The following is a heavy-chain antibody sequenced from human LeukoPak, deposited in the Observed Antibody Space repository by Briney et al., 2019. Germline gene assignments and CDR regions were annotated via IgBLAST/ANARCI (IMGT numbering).Heavy chain of an antibody. V-gene: IGHV3-30*02. CDR3: AKDLSDPVMVIES. Sequence: GESLRLSCAASGFTFSSYGMHWVRQAPGKGLEWVAFIRYDGSNKYYADSVKGRLTIPRDNSKNTLYLQMNSLRAEDTAVYYCAKDLSDPVMVIESWGQGTLVTVSS. D-gene: IGHD5-18*01. J-gene: IGHJ4*02. CDR1: GFTFSSYG. CDR2: IRYDGSNK.